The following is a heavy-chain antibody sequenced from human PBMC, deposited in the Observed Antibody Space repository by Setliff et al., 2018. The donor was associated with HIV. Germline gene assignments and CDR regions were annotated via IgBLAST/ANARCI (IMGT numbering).Heavy chain of an antibody. Sequence: PSETLSLTCSVSGGSISSHYWSWIRQPAGKGLEWIGHIYTSGSTYYNPPLKSRVTISVDTSKNQFSLKLSSVTAADTAVYYCARGAYDYVWGSSPNGAFDIWGQGTMVTVSS. CDR1: GGSISSHY. CDR3: ARGAYDYVWGSSPNGAFDI. CDR2: IYTSGST. D-gene: IGHD3-16*01. V-gene: IGHV4-4*08. J-gene: IGHJ3*02.